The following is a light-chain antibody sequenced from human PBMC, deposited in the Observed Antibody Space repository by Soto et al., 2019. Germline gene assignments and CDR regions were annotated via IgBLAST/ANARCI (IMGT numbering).Light chain of an antibody. J-gene: IGKJ1*01. CDR1: QSVGRN. CDR2: DAS. V-gene: IGKV3-15*01. CDR3: QQYNNWPPRT. Sequence: ETVMTQSPATLSVSPGERATLSCRASQSVGRNLAWYQQKPGQAPRLLIYDASTRATGIPARFSGSGSGTEFALTISSLQSEDFAVYYCQQYNNWPPRTFGQGTKVEIK.